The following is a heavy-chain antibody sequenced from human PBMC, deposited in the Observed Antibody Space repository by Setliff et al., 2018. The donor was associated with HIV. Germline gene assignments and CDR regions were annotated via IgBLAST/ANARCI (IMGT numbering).Heavy chain of an antibody. V-gene: IGHV4-39*01. J-gene: IGHJ4*02. CDR3: TRRIYWRGPPDY. CDR1: GGPVTSSSYF. Sequence: PSETLSLTCTVSGGPVTSSSYFWGWVRQPPGKGLEWIGSIYHSGFTYHNPSLKSRITLSVDTSKNQFSLKLSSVTAADTAVYYCTRRIYWRGPPDYWGQGTLVTVSS. D-gene: IGHD3-3*02. CDR2: IYHSGFT.